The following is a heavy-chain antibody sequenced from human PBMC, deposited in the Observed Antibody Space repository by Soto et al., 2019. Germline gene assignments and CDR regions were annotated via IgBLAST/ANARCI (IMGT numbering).Heavy chain of an antibody. V-gene: IGHV5-10-1*01. D-gene: IGHD3-22*01. CDR2: IDPNDSET. J-gene: IGHJ4*02. CDR3: ARHSGTIIVVGPFDY. CDR1: GYRFNSYW. Sequence: GESLKISCKGSGYRFNSYWISWVRQMPGKGLEWMGRIDPNDSETKYSPSFEGQVTISADKSISTAYLQWSSLKASDTAMYYCARHSGTIIVVGPFDYWAQGNLVTVSS.